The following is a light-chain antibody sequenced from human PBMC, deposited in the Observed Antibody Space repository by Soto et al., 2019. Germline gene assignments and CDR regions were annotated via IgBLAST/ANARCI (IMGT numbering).Light chain of an antibody. Sequence: EIVLTQSPGTLSLSPGERATLSCRASQIVSSSYLAWYQQKPGQAPRLLIHGASTRATGFPARFSGSGSGTAFTLPTSSMQSADFAAYYCKQYNNWPWTFGQGTKVDIK. J-gene: IGKJ1*01. CDR1: QIVSSSY. CDR3: KQYNNWPWT. CDR2: GAS. V-gene: IGKV3-15*01.